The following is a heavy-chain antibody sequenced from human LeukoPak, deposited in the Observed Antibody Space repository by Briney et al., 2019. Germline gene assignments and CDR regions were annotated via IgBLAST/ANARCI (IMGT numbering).Heavy chain of an antibody. CDR1: GFTFSSYE. CDR3: ARDLSITLLRGVIE. CDR2: ISSSGSTT. V-gene: IGHV3-48*03. Sequence: GGSLRLSCAASGFTFSSYEMNWVRQAPGKGLVWLSYISSSGSTTYYADSVKGRFTISRDNAKNSLYLQMNSLRAEDTAVYYCARDLSITLLRGVIEWGQGTLVTVSS. J-gene: IGHJ4*02. D-gene: IGHD3-10*01.